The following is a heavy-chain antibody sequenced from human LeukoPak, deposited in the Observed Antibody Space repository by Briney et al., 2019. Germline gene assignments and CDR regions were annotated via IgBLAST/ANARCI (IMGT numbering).Heavy chain of an antibody. CDR3: AGPYCGGDCYSSDAFDI. D-gene: IGHD2-21*01. J-gene: IGHJ3*02. CDR1: GGTFSSYA. V-gene: IGHV1-69*01. Sequence: ASVKVSCKASGGTFSSYAISWVRQAPGQGLEWMGGIIPIFGTANYAQKFQGRVTITADESTSTAYMELSSLRSEDTAVYYCAGPYCGGDCYSSDAFDIWGQGTMVTVSS. CDR2: IIPIFGTA.